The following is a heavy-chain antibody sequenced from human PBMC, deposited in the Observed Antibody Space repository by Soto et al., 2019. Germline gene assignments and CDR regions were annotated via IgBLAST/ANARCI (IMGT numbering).Heavy chain of an antibody. V-gene: IGHV3-74*01. Sequence: PGGSLTLACPASGFTFSNYWMHWVRQAPGKGLLWVSRIQSDGSSTDYADSVKGRFTISRDNAKNTVYLQMNSLRADDTAVYYCARGGNPDYWGRGTLVPSPQ. CDR1: GFTFSNYW. CDR2: IQSDGSST. CDR3: ARGGNPDY. J-gene: IGHJ4*02. D-gene: IGHD4-4*01.